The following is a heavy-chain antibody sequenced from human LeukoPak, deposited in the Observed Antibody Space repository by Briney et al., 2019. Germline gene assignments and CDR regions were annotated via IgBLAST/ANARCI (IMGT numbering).Heavy chain of an antibody. CDR3: ASIGYYDSSGYPPSGYYYYGMDV. D-gene: IGHD3-22*01. J-gene: IGHJ6*02. Sequence: GGSLRLSCAAPGFTFSSYSMNWVRQAPGKGLEWVSSISRSSSYIYYADSVKGRFTISRDNAKNSLYLQMNSLRAEDTAVYYCASIGYYDSSGYPPSGYYYYGMDVWGQGTTVTVSS. V-gene: IGHV3-21*01. CDR2: ISRSSSYI. CDR1: GFTFSSYS.